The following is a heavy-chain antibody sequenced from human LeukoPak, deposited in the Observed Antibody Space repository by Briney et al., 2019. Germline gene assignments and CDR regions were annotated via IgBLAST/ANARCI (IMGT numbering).Heavy chain of an antibody. J-gene: IGHJ6*03. Sequence: SETLSLTCAVYGGSFSGYYWSWIRQPPGKGLEWIGEINHSGSTNYNPSLKSRVAISVDTSKNQFSLKLSSVTAADTAVYYCARNHEGLRYYYMDVWGKGTTVTVSS. V-gene: IGHV4-34*01. CDR2: INHSGST. CDR3: ARNHEGLRYYYMDV. CDR1: GGSFSGYY.